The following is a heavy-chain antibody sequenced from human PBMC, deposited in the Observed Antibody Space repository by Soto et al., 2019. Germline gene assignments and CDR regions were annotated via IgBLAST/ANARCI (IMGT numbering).Heavy chain of an antibody. J-gene: IGHJ6*02. Sequence: QVQLVQSGAEVKKPGASVKVSCKASGYTFTSYGISWVRQAPGQGLEWMGWISAYNGNTNYAQKLQGRVTMTTDTSTSKAYMELRSLRTDDTAEYYCARDGALGENYYNYGMDVWGQGTKVTGSS. V-gene: IGHV1-18*01. D-gene: IGHD3-16*01. CDR3: ARDGALGENYYNYGMDV. CDR1: GYTFTSYG. CDR2: ISAYNGNT.